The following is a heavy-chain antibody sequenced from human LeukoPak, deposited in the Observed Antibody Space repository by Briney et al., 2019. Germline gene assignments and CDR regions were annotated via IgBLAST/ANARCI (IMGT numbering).Heavy chain of an antibody. V-gene: IGHV3-43*02. CDR1: GFTFDDYA. Sequence: GGSLRLSCAASGFTFDDYAMHWVRQAPGKGLEWFSLISGDGGSTYYADSVKGRFTISRDNSKNSLYLQMNSLRTEDTALYYCAKGSYGSGSYRLYYFDYWGQGTLVTVSS. CDR2: ISGDGGST. J-gene: IGHJ4*02. D-gene: IGHD3-10*01. CDR3: AKGSYGSGSYRLYYFDY.